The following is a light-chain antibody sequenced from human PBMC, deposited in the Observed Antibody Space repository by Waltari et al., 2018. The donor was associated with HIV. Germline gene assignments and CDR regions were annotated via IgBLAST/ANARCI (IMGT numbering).Light chain of an antibody. J-gene: IGKJ2*01. CDR2: GAA. CDR3: QQYATSSYT. V-gene: IGKV3-20*01. Sequence: EIVLTQSPGTLSLSPGERATLSCRASQSVSRGHLAWYQQRPGQAPRLVVYGAASRATGIPERFSGSGSGTDFTLTVSSLEPEDFAVYYCQQYATSSYTFGQGTKLEIK. CDR1: QSVSRGH.